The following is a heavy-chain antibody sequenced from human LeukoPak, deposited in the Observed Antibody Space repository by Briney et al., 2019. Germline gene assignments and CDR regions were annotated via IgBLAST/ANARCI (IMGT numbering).Heavy chain of an antibody. D-gene: IGHD3-10*01. CDR3: ARDLLTDSVFYASGPPWFDP. CDR2: ISAFSDNT. V-gene: IGHV1-18*01. Sequence: GASVKVSCKASGYTFTNYGVTWVRQAPGQGLEWMGWISAFSDNTDYAQKFQGRVTLTTDKSTSTAYMEMRSLRSDDTAVYYCARDLLTDSVFYASGPPWFDPWGQGTLITVSS. CDR1: GYTFTNYG. J-gene: IGHJ5*02.